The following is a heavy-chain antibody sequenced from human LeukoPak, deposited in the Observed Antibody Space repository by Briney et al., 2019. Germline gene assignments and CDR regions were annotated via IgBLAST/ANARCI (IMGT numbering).Heavy chain of an antibody. CDR2: INPNSGGT. Sequence: ASVKVSRMASVYTFTGYYMHCVRQAPGQGLEWMGWINPNSGGTNYAQKFQGRVTMTRDTSISTAYMELSRLRSDDTAVYYCARGQWLADDAFDIWGQGAMVTVSS. CDR1: VYTFTGYY. CDR3: ARGQWLADDAFDI. V-gene: IGHV1-2*02. J-gene: IGHJ3*02. D-gene: IGHD6-19*01.